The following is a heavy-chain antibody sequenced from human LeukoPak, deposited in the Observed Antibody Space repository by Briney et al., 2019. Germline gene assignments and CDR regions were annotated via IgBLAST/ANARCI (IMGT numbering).Heavy chain of an antibody. Sequence: GGSLRLSCAVSGFTFTTYSMNWVRQAPGKGLEWVSYISSGSGSIYYADSVKGRFTISRDNSKNTLYLQMNSLRAEDTAVYYCAKDISGSGTAAQLWGQGTLVTVSS. CDR3: AKDISGSGTAAQL. CDR1: GFTFTTYS. D-gene: IGHD3-10*01. CDR2: ISSGSGSI. V-gene: IGHV3-48*01. J-gene: IGHJ4*02.